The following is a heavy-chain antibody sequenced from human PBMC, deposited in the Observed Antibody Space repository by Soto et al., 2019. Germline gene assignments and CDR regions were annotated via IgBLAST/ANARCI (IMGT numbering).Heavy chain of an antibody. V-gene: IGHV1-18*01. D-gene: IGHD1-1*01. CDR3: ARGRYGDY. CDR1: RYTFSGDL. CDR2: ISAHNGNT. J-gene: IGHJ4*02. Sequence: KPSSKAPRYTFSGDLIACVRQAPGQGLEWMGWISAHNGNTDYAQKLQGRVIVTRDTSTSTAYMEMRSLRSDDTAVYYCARGRYGDYWGQGALVTVSS.